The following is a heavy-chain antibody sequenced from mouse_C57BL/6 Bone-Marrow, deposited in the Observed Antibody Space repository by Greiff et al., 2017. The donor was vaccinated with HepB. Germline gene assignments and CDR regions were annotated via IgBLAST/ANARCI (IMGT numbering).Heavy chain of an antibody. CDR2: ISDGGSYT. D-gene: IGHD1-1*01. J-gene: IGHJ4*01. CDR3: ARRFTTVVARYYAMDY. Sequence: EVKLMESGGGLVKPGGSLKLSCAASGFTFSSYAMSWVRQTPEKRLEWVATISDGGSYTYYPDNVKGRFTISRDNAKNNLYLQMSHLKSEDTAMYYCARRFTTVVARYYAMDYWGQGTSVTVSS. CDR1: GFTFSSYA. V-gene: IGHV5-4*03.